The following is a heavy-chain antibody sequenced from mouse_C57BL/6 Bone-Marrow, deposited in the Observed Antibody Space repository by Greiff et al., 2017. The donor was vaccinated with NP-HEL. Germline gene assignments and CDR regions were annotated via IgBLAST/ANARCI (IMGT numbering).Heavy chain of an antibody. D-gene: IGHD1-1*01. CDR2: INPNNGGT. CDR3: AYYYGSRGYFDY. V-gene: IGHV1-22*01. Sequence: EVQLVESGPELVKPGASVKMSCKASGYTFTDYNMHWVKQSHGKSLEWIGYINPNNGGTSYNQKFKGKATLTVNKSSSTAYMELRSLTSEDSAVYYCAYYYGSRGYFDYWGQGTTLTVSS. CDR1: GYTFTDYN. J-gene: IGHJ2*01.